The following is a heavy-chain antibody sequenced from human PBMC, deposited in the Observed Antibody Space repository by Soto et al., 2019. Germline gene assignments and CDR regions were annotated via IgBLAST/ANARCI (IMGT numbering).Heavy chain of an antibody. CDR1: GGSFSNYT. CDR2: IVPIFGTT. V-gene: IGHV1-69*13. CDR3: ARVEAVAGIYNYHGLDV. Sequence: QVQLVQSGAEVKKPGSSVKVSCKVSGGSFSNYTIEWVRLAPGHGLEWMGGIVPIFGTTYYTQKFQGRATIIADDSTTTAYLEMSSLRSEDTAIYYCARVEAVAGIYNYHGLDVWGQGTAVTVSS. D-gene: IGHD6-19*01. J-gene: IGHJ6*02.